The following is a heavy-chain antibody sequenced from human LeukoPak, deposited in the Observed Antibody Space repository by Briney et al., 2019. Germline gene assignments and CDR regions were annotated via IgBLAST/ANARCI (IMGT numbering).Heavy chain of an antibody. J-gene: IGHJ4*02. CDR3: ALHYVWGSYRPVLDY. Sequence: EASVKLSCKASGYTFTDFYIHWVRQAPGQGLEWMGWINPNSGGTNYAQKFQGRVTMTRDTSISTAYMELSRLRSDDTAVYYCALHYVWGSYRPVLDYWGQGTLVTVSS. CDR1: GYTFTDFY. CDR2: INPNSGGT. D-gene: IGHD3-16*02. V-gene: IGHV1-2*02.